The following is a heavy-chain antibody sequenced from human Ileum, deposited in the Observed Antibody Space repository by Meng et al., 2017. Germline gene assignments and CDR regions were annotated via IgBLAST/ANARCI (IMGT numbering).Heavy chain of an antibody. V-gene: IGHV3-72*01. J-gene: IGHJ4*02. CDR2: TTNKAQSFTT. CDR3: GRDSMCGGGFDY. Sequence: GESLKISCAASGFTFSDHYMDWFRLAPGKGLEWVARTTNKAQSFTTQYAASVKGRFTISRDDSQNSVYLQMNSLKAEDTALYYCGRDSMCGGGFDYWGQGTLVTVSS. CDR1: GFTFSDHY. D-gene: IGHD3-16*01.